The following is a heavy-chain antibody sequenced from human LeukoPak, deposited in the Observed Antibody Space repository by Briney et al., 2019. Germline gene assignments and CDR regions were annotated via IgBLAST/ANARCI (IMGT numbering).Heavy chain of an antibody. J-gene: IGHJ4*02. CDR3: ARGTLYSGWSYYLDY. Sequence: SETLSLTCAVSGGSISSSNWWSWMRQPPGKGLERIREICHSGSTNYNPSLKSRVTISVDTSKNQFSLKLISVTAADTAVYYCARGTLYSGWSYYLDYWGQGTLVTVSS. CDR2: ICHSGST. V-gene: IGHV4-4*02. D-gene: IGHD6-19*01. CDR1: GGSISSSNW.